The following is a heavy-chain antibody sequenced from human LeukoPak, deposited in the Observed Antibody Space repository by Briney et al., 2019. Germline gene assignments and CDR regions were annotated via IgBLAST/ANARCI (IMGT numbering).Heavy chain of an antibody. Sequence: SETLSLTCTVSGGSISSYYWSWIRQPPGKGLEWIGEINHSGSTSYNPSLKSRVTISVDTSKNQFSLKLSSVTAADTAVYYCASGSRRYDFWSGYESYYYYGMDVWGQGTTVTVSS. J-gene: IGHJ6*02. CDR3: ASGSRRYDFWSGYESYYYYGMDV. D-gene: IGHD3-3*01. CDR1: GGSISSYY. V-gene: IGHV4-34*01. CDR2: INHSGST.